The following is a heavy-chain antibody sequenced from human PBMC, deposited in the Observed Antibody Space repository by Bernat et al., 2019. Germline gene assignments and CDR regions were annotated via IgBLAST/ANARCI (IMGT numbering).Heavy chain of an antibody. J-gene: IGHJ6*03. Sequence: QVQLQQWGAGLLKPSETLSLTCTVSGGSISSYYWSWIRQPPGKGLEWIGYIYYSGSTNYNPSLKSRVTISVDTSKNQFSLKLSSVTAADTAVYYCAGSSSPLYYYYMDVWGKGTTVTVSS. CDR1: GGSISSYY. CDR3: AGSSSPLYYYYMDV. CDR2: IYYSGST. D-gene: IGHD5/OR15-5a*01. V-gene: IGHV4-59*01.